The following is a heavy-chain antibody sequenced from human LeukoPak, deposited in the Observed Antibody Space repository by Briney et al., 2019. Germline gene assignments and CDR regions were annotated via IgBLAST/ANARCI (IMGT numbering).Heavy chain of an antibody. CDR3: ARDKFSSGWYGFDY. CDR1: GFYFSSHA. CDR2: FNDTGSST. V-gene: IGHV3-23*01. J-gene: IGHJ4*02. D-gene: IGHD6-19*01. Sequence: GGSLRLSCVASGFYFSSHAMTWVRQAPGKGLEWVSSFNDTGSSTYYADSVKGRFTISRDNSKNSLYLQMNSLRAEDTAVYYCARDKFSSGWYGFDYWGQGTLVTVSS.